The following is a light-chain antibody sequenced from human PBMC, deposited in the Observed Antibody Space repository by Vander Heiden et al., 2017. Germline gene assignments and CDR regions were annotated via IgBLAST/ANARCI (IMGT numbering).Light chain of an antibody. J-gene: IGKJ4*01. CDR1: QSISSY. V-gene: IGKV1-39*01. CDR2: AAS. CDR3: QQSYSTPLT. Sequence: DIQMTQSPSSLSASVGDRVTITCRASQSISSYLNWYQQIPGKAPNLLIYAASSLQSGVPSRFTGSGSGTDFTLTISSLQPEDFATYYCQQSYSTPLTCGGGTKVEIK.